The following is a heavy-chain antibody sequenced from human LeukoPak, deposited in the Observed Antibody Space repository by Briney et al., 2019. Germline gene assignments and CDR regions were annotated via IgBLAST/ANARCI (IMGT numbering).Heavy chain of an antibody. CDR3: AKVGDIVVVSDVIDY. V-gene: IGHV3-30*02. Sequence: GGSLRLSCAASGFTFSSYDMHWVRQAPGKGLEWVAFIRYDGSNEYYADSVKGRFTISRDNSKNTLYLQMNSLRAEDTAVYYCAKVGDIVVVSDVIDYWGQGTLVTVSP. CDR1: GFTFSSYD. CDR2: IRYDGSNE. J-gene: IGHJ4*02. D-gene: IGHD2-2*02.